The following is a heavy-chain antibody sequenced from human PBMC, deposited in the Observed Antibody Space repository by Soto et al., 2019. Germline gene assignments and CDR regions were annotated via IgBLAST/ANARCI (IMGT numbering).Heavy chain of an antibody. CDR1: GGSFSGYY. CDR2: INHSGST. CDR3: ARGLTGYCSSTSCPLSTYYYYGMDV. Sequence: SETLSLTCAVYGGSFSGYYWSWIRQPPGKGLEWIGEINHSGSTNYNPSLKSRVTISVDTSKNQFSLKLSSVTAADTAVYYCARGLTGYCSSTSCPLSTYYYYGMDVWGQGTTVTVSS. D-gene: IGHD2-2*01. V-gene: IGHV4-34*01. J-gene: IGHJ6*02.